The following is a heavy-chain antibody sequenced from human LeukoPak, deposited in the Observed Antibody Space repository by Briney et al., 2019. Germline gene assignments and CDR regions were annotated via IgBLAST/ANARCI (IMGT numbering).Heavy chain of an antibody. V-gene: IGHV4-59*01. CDR1: GGAISSYY. CDR3: ARDGLYDSSGYYMDS. CDR2: IYYSGGT. J-gene: IGHJ4*02. Sequence: KPSETLSLTCTVSGGAISSYYWSWIRQSPGKGLEWIGYIYYSGGTKYNPSLMSRVTISVDRAQNQFSLSLKSVTAADTAVYYCARDGLYDSSGYYMDSWGQGTLVIVSS. D-gene: IGHD3-22*01.